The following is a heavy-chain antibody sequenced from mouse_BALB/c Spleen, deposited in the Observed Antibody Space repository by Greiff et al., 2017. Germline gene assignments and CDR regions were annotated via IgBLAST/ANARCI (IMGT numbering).Heavy chain of an antibody. CDR1: GYTFTSYT. D-gene: IGHD2-14*01. V-gene: IGHV1-4*01. CDR2: INPSSGYT. J-gene: IGHJ4*01. Sequence: QVQLQQSGAELARPGASVKMSCKASGYTFTSYTMHWVKQRPGQGLEWIGYINPSSGYTNYNQKFKDKATLTADKSSSTAYMQLSSLTSEDSAVYYCARYYRYDGDYYAMDYWGQGTSVTVSS. CDR3: ARYYRYDGDYYAMDY.